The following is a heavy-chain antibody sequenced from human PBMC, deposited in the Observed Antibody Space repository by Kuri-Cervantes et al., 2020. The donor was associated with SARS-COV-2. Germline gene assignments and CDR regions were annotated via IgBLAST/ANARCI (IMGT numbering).Heavy chain of an antibody. D-gene: IGHD1-26*01. Sequence: GGALKISWEVSGLLFSARAIQWVRQGSGKGLEWVGRVKGKANNYTTGYAASVKGRFTISRDDSNNMAYLQMNSLRSEDTAVYYCRSLIDYWGQGALVTVSS. J-gene: IGHJ4*02. CDR2: VKGKANNYTT. V-gene: IGHV3-73*01. CDR1: GLLFSARA. CDR3: RSLIDY.